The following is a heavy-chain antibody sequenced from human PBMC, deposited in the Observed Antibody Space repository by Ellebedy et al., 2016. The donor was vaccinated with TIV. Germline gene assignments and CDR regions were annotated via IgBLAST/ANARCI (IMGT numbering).Heavy chain of an antibody. Sequence: DSVKGRFTISRDNAKNSLYLQMSSLRAEDTAVYYCARGIVTTSRFDYWGQGTLVTVSS. V-gene: IGHV3-7*01. CDR3: ARGIVTTSRFDY. J-gene: IGHJ4*02. D-gene: IGHD3-22*01.